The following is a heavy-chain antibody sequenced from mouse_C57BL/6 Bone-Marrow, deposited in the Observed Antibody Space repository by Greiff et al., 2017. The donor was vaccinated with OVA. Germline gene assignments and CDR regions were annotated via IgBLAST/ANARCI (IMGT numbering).Heavy chain of an antibody. J-gene: IGHJ1*03. V-gene: IGHV1-54*01. Sequence: VQLQQSGAELVRPGPSVKVSCTASGYAFTNYLIEWVKQRPGQGLEWIGVINPGSGGTNYNEKFKGKATLTADQSSSTAYMQRSSLTSEDTAVYFGESSVDGCDIYWYFDVWGTGTTVTVSS. D-gene: IGHD2-2*01. CDR3: ESSVDGCDIYWYFDV. CDR1: GYAFTNYL. CDR2: INPGSGGT.